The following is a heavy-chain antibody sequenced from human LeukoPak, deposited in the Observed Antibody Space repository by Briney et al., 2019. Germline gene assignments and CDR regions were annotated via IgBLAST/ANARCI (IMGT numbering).Heavy chain of an antibody. D-gene: IGHD4-17*01. V-gene: IGHV3-7*01. Sequence: PGGSLRLSCAASGFTFSNYWMSWVRQAPGKGLEWVANIKQDGSEKYYVDSVKGRFTISRDNAKNSLYLQMNSLRAEDTAVYYCAREVTVTTEMDVWGQGTTVTVSS. CDR2: IKQDGSEK. J-gene: IGHJ6*02. CDR3: AREVTVTTEMDV. CDR1: GFTFSNYW.